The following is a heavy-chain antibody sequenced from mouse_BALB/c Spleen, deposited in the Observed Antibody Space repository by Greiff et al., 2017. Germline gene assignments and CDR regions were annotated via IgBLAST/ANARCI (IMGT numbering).Heavy chain of an antibody. CDR2: IRNKANGYTT. CDR1: GFTFTDYY. D-gene: IGHD2-4*01. CDR3: TIYYDYDVAY. Sequence: VKLVESGGGLVQPGGSLRLSCATSGFTFTDYYMSWVRQPPGKALEWLGFIRNKANGYTTEYSASVKGRFTISRDNSQSILYLQMNTLRAEDSATYYCTIYYDYDVAYWGQGTLVTVSA. J-gene: IGHJ3*01. V-gene: IGHV7-3*02.